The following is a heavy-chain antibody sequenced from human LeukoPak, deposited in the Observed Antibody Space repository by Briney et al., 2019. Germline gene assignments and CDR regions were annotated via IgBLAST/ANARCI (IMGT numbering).Heavy chain of an antibody. Sequence: GGSLRLSCAASGFTFSSYAMHWVRQAPGKGLEYVSAISSNGGSTYYANSVKGRFTISRDTSKNTLYLQMNSLRVDDTAVYYCVKGLYTIDYWGQGTLVTVSS. CDR3: VKGLYTIDY. CDR2: ISSNGGST. J-gene: IGHJ4*02. D-gene: IGHD2-2*02. CDR1: GFTFSSYA. V-gene: IGHV3-64*01.